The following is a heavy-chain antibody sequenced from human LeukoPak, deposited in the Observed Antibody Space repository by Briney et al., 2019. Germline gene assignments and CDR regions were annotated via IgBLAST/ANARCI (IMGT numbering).Heavy chain of an antibody. D-gene: IGHD6-19*01. CDR2: IRFDGSNK. Sequence: GGSLRLSCAASGFTFSSYGMHWVRQAPGKGLEWVAFIRFDGSNKYYTDSVKGRFTLSRDNSKNTLYLQINSLRAEDTAVYYCARDRLAVANYAFDIWGQGTMVTVSS. V-gene: IGHV3-30*02. CDR1: GFTFSSYG. J-gene: IGHJ3*02. CDR3: ARDRLAVANYAFDI.